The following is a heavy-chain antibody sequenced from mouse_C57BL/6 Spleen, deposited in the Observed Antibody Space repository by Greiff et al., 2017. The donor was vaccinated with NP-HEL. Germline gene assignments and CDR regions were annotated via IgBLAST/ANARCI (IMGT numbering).Heavy chain of an antibody. Sequence: QVQLQQSGAELAKPGASVKLSCKASGYTFTSYWMHWVKQRPGQGLEWIGYINPSSGYTKYNQKFKDKATLTADKSSSTAYMQLSSLTYEDSAVYYCAKIYYDYEGYFDVWGTGTTVTVSS. J-gene: IGHJ1*03. CDR2: INPSSGYT. CDR3: AKIYYDYEGYFDV. D-gene: IGHD2-4*01. CDR1: GYTFTSYW. V-gene: IGHV1-7*01.